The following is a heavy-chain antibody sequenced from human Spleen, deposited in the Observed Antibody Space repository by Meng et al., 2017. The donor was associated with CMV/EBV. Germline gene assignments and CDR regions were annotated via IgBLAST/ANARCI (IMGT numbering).Heavy chain of an antibody. CDR1: QFTFRTYA. J-gene: IGHJ3*02. CDR2: IRYDGSNK. Sequence: GESLKISCVSSQFTFRTYAMHWVRQAPGKGLEWVAFIRYDGSNKYYVESVKGRFTISRDNSKNTLYLQMNSLRAEDTAVYYCARVGDAGSRRWELPYRGAFDIWGQGTMVTVSS. D-gene: IGHD1-26*01. CDR3: ARVGDAGSRRWELPYRGAFDI. V-gene: IGHV3-30*02.